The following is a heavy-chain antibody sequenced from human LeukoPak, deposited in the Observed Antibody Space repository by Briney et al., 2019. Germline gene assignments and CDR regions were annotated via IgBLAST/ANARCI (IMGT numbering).Heavy chain of an antibody. D-gene: IGHD3-22*01. CDR3: ATTSYYDSSGYYYY. CDR1: GFTFSSYA. J-gene: IGHJ4*02. CDR2: VSGSGGST. V-gene: IGHV3-23*01. Sequence: GGSLRLSCAASGFTFSSYAMSWVRQAPGKGLEWVSAVSGSGGSTYYADSVKGRFTISRDNSKNTLYLQMNSLRAEDTAVYYCATTSYYDSSGYYYYWGQGTLVTVSS.